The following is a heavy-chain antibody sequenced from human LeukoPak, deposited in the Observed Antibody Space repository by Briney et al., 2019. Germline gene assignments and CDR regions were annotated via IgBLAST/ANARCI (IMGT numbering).Heavy chain of an antibody. J-gene: IGHJ6*02. CDR2: IWYDGSNK. CDR3: ARDLGYQLPYYYYYYGMDV. CDR1: GFTFSSYG. D-gene: IGHD2-2*01. V-gene: IGHV3-33*01. Sequence: GGSLRLSCAASGFTFSSYGMHWVRQAPGKGLEWVAVIWYDGSNKYYADSVKGRFTISRDNSKNTLYLQMNSLRAEDTAVYYCARDLGYQLPYYYYYYGMDVWGQGTTVTVSS.